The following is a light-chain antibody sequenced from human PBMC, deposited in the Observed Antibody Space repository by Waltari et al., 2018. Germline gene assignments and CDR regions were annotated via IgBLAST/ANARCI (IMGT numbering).Light chain of an antibody. CDR3: QQYHTYPWT. J-gene: IGKJ1*01. V-gene: IGKV1-5*03. CDR1: QNIGNR. Sequence: DIQMTQSPSTLSASVGDRVTVTCRASQNIGNRLACYQHKPGKAPNLLIYEASSLEGGAPSRVSGSGSGTGFTLTISSLQPDDFATYYCQQYHTYPWTFGQGTTVEVK. CDR2: EAS.